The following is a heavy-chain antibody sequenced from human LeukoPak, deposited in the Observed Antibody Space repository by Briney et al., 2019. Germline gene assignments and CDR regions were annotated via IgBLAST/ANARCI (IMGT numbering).Heavy chain of an antibody. Sequence: GGSLRLSCAASGFTFDDYGMSWVRQAPGKGLEWVSGINWNGGSTGYADSVKGRFTISRDNARNSLYLQMNSLRAEDMAFYYCAKDWSSSWFVPNSFDYWGQGTLVTVSS. CDR1: GFTFDDYG. CDR2: INWNGGST. CDR3: AKDWSSSWFVPNSFDY. D-gene: IGHD6-13*01. J-gene: IGHJ4*01. V-gene: IGHV3-20*04.